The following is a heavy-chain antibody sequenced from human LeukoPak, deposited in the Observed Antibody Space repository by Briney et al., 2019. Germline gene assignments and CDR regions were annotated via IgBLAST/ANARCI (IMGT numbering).Heavy chain of an antibody. CDR1: GFTFSSYA. D-gene: IGHD3-16*01. V-gene: IGHV3-7*01. J-gene: IGHJ4*02. Sequence: PGGSLRLSCAASGFTFSSYAMHWVRQAPGKGLEWVANVKQDESEKYYVDSVKGRFTISRDNAKSSLYLQMNSLRAEDTAVYYCASTFAGRREWGQGTLVTVSS. CDR3: ASTFAGRRE. CDR2: VKQDESEK.